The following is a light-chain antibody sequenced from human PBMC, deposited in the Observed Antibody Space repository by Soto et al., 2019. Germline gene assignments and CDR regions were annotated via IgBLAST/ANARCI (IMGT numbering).Light chain of an antibody. CDR3: CSYAGSPFYV. V-gene: IGLV2-11*01. J-gene: IGLJ1*01. CDR1: SSDVGGYEY. CDR2: DVS. Sequence: QSALTQPRSVSGSPGQSVTISCTGTSSDVGGYEYVSWYQQHPGKAPTLMIYDVSKRPSGVPDRFSGSRSGNTASLTISGLQTEDEADYYCCSYAGSPFYVFGIGTKVTVL.